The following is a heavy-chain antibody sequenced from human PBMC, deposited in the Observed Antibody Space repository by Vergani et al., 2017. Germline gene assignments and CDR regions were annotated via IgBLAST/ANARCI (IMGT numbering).Heavy chain of an antibody. Sequence: QITLKESGPTLVKPTQTLTLTCTFSGFSLNTRGVSVAWIRQPPGKALDWLALIYWNDDQHYSPSLNNRVTITKDTSKNQGVLTMTNMDYVDTGTYYCVYRKTECGTTGCFYPFYYDYYLGVWGKGTTVTVSS. J-gene: IGHJ6*03. CDR1: GFSLNTRGVS. V-gene: IGHV2-5*04. D-gene: IGHD1-7*01. CDR2: IYWNDDQ. CDR3: VYRKTECGTTGCFYPFYYDYYLGV.